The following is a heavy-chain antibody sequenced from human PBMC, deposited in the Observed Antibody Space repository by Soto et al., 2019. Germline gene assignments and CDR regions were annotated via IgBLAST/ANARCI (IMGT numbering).Heavy chain of an antibody. CDR2: IRSKVNTYAT. CDR1: GFTLSDSA. D-gene: IGHD5-18*01. CDR3: TRRRDWTAMDPLDY. V-gene: IGHV3-73*01. Sequence: PGGSLRLSCAASGFTLSDSAMHWVRQASGKGLEWVGRIRSKVNTYATAYAASVKGRFTISRDDSVNTTYLQMNSLKAEDTAVYYCTRRRDWTAMDPLDYWGQGTLVTVSS. J-gene: IGHJ4*02.